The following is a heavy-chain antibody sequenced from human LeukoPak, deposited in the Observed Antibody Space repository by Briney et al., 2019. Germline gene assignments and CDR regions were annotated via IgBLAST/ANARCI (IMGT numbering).Heavy chain of an antibody. Sequence: GGSLRLSCVASGFSVTSIYMSWVRQAPGKGLVWVSRINSDGSSTSYADSVKGRFTISRDNAKNTPYLQMNSLRAEDTAVYYCVRAGGGAGLYYYYMDVWGKGTTVTVSS. CDR3: VRAGGGAGLYYYYMDV. V-gene: IGHV3-74*01. D-gene: IGHD3-16*01. J-gene: IGHJ6*03. CDR2: INSDGSST. CDR1: GFSVTSIY.